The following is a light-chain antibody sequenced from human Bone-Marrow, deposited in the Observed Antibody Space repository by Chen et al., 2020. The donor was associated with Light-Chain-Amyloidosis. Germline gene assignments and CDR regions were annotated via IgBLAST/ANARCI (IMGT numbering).Light chain of an antibody. J-gene: IGLJ3*02. Sequence: NFMLTQPHSVSESPGKTVIISCTRSSGSIATNYVQWYQQRPGSSPTTVIYEEDQRPSGVPERFSGSIDRSSNSASLTISGLKTEDEADYYCQSYQGSSQGVFGGGTKLTVL. CDR2: EED. CDR3: QSYQGSSQGV. CDR1: SGSIATNY. V-gene: IGLV6-57*01.